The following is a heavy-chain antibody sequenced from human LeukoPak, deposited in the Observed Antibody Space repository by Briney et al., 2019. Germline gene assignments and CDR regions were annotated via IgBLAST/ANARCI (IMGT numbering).Heavy chain of an antibody. CDR1: GFTFNNYA. Sequence: GGSLRLSCAASGFTFNNYAMYWVRQAPGKGREWVSGVFGSGGSAHYADSVKGRFTISRDNSKNTVYLEINSLRAEDTAIYYCGKTTTGYSSGRYPGWPVDYWGQGTLVTVSS. J-gene: IGHJ4*02. CDR2: VFGSGGSA. CDR3: GKTTTGYSSGRYPGWPVDY. V-gene: IGHV3-23*01. D-gene: IGHD6-19*01.